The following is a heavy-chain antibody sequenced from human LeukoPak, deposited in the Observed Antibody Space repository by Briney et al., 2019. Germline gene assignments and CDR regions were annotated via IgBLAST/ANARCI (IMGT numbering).Heavy chain of an antibody. V-gene: IGHV4-39*01. CDR1: GGSVSSSEYY. D-gene: IGHD4-11*01. CDR2: IYYSGST. J-gene: IGHJ3*02. CDR3: ASRPMSNRAFDI. Sequence: SETLSLTCTVSGGSVSSSEYYCDWIRQPPGKGLQWIGTIYYSGSTSYNPSLKSRVTISIDTFKNQLSLNLTSVTAADTAVYYCASRPMSNRAFDIWGQGTMVTVSS.